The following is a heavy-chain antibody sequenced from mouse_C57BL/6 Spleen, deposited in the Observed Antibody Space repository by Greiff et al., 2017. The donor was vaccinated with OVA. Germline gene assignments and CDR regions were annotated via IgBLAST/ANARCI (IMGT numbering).Heavy chain of an antibody. CDR3: ARGDLGGTVVMDY. CDR2: IDPSDSYT. D-gene: IGHD1-1*02. Sequence: QVQLQQSGAELVRPGTSVKLSCKASGYTFTSYWMHWVKQRPGQGLEWIGVIDPSDSYTNYNQKFKGKATLTVDTSSSTAYMQLSSLTSEDSAVYYCARGDLGGTVVMDYWGQGTSVTVSS. J-gene: IGHJ4*01. V-gene: IGHV1-59*01. CDR1: GYTFTSYW.